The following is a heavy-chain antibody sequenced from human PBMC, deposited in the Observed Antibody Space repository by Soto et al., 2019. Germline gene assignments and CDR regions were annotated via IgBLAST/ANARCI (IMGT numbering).Heavy chain of an antibody. V-gene: IGHV3-23*01. CDR1: GFTFSSYA. CDR3: ADGGEWSFNFEY. Sequence: EVQLLESGGGLVQSGGSLRLSCAASGFTFSSYAMSWVRQAPGKGLGWVSGISASGSNTYYADSVKGRFTISRDNSKNTLYLQMNNLRVEDKAVYYCADGGEWSFNFEYWGQGTLVTVFS. CDR2: ISASGSNT. D-gene: IGHD3-3*01. J-gene: IGHJ4*02.